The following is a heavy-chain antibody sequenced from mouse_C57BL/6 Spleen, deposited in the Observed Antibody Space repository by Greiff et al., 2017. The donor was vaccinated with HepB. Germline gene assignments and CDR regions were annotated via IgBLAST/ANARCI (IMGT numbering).Heavy chain of an antibody. CDR2: IDPSDSYT. CDR3: ARGIPCDV. J-gene: IGHJ1*03. V-gene: IGHV1-59*01. Sequence: QVQLQQPGAELVRPGTSVKLSCKASGYTFTSYWMHWVKQRPGQGLEWIGVIDPSDSYTNYNQKFKGKATLTVDTSSSTAYMQLSSLTSEDSAVYYCARGIPCDVWGTGTTVTVSS. CDR1: GYTFTSYW.